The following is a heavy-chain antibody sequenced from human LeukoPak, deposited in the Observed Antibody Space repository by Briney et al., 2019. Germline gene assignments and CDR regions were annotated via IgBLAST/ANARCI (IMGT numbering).Heavy chain of an antibody. D-gene: IGHD3-22*01. CDR3: ARAHPTDYYDSSVDP. CDR1: GGTFSSYA. V-gene: IGHV1-69*13. J-gene: IGHJ5*02. CDR2: IIPIFGTA. Sequence: GASVKVSCKASGGTFSSYAISWVRQAPGQGLEWMGRIIPIFGTANYAQKFQGRVTITADESTSTAYMELSSLRSEDTAVYYCARAHPTDYYDSSVDPWGQGTLVTVSS.